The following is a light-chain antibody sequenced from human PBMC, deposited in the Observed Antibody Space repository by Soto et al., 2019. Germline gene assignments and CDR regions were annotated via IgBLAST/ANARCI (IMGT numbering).Light chain of an antibody. J-gene: IGKJ4*01. V-gene: IGKV3-20*01. CDR1: QTVTSSY. CDR2: GAS. CDR3: QQFSSYPLT. Sequence: EIVLTQSPGTLSFSPVEGSTVSLSASQTVTSSYLAWYQQKPGQAPRLLIYGASSRATGIPDRFSGGGSGTDFTLTISRLEPEDFAVYYCQQFSSYPLTFGGGTKVDIK.